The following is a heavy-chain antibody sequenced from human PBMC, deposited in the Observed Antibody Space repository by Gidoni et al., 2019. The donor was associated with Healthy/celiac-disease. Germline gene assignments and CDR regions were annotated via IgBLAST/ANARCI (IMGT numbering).Heavy chain of an antibody. D-gene: IGHD2-8*01. Sequence: QVQLVQSGAEVKKPGASVKVSCKASGYTFTSYDINWVRQATGQGLGWMGWMNPNSGNTGYAQKFQGRVTMTRNTSISTAYMELSSLRAEDTAVYYCARLYETYYYYYGMDVWGQGTTVTVSS. V-gene: IGHV1-8*01. CDR1: GYTFTSYD. J-gene: IGHJ6*02. CDR3: ARLYETYYYYYGMDV. CDR2: MNPNSGNT.